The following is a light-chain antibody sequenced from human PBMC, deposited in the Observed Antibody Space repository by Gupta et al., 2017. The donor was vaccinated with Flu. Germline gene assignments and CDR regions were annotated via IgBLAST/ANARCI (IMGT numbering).Light chain of an antibody. CDR2: SNT. CDR1: SSNIGAGYD. CDR3: QSYDSSLSGYYV. V-gene: IGLV1-40*01. Sequence: QSVLTQPPSVSGAPGQRVTISCPGSSSNIGAGYDVHWYQQLPGTAPKLLIYSNTNRPSGVPDRFSGSKSGTSASLAITGLQAGDEAEYYCQSYDSSLSGYYVFGPGTKVTVL. J-gene: IGLJ1*01.